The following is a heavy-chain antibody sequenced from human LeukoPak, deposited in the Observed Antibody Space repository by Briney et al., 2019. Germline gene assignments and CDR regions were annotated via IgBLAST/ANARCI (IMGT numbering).Heavy chain of an antibody. CDR1: DDSITMYY. CDR2: VDHTGST. D-gene: IGHD1-1*01. J-gene: IGHJ6*03. Sequence: SEALSLTCSVSDDSITMYYWTWIRQPPGKGLEWIGYVDHTGSTNFNPSLNGRVSISRDTTKNLFSLRLRSVTAADTAVYFCARGRVSSSTWYSTYYYYFYMDVWGKGTTVTVSS. V-gene: IGHV4-59*01. CDR3: ARGRVSSSTWYSTYYYYFYMDV.